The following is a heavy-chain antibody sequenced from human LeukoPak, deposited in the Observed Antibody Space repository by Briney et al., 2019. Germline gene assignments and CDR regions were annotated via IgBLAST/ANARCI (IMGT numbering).Heavy chain of an antibody. CDR3: ARGKGYCSSTSCYLWFDP. V-gene: IGHV4-38-2*01. J-gene: IGHJ5*02. CDR1: AYSISSGYY. Sequence: SETLSLSCAVSAYSISSGYYWGWIRPPPGKGLEWIGSIYRSGSTYYNPSLKSRVTISVDTSKNQFSLKLSSVTAADTAVYYCARGKGYCSSTSCYLWFDPWGQGTLVTVSS. D-gene: IGHD2-2*01. CDR2: IYRSGST.